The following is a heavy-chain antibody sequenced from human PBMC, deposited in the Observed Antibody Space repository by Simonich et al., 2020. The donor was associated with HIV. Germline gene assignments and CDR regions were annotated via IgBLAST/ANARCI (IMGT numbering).Heavy chain of an antibody. J-gene: IGHJ4*02. Sequence: QVQLQQWGAGLLKPSETLSLTCAVYGVSFSGYYWSWIRQPPGKGLEWIGKINHSGSTNYNPSLKSRVTISVDTSKNQFSLKLSSVTAADTAVYYCARGFYQRLYYFDYWGQGTLVTVSS. CDR3: ARGFYQRLYYFDY. CDR2: INHSGST. CDR1: GVSFSGYY. V-gene: IGHV4-34*01. D-gene: IGHD2-2*01.